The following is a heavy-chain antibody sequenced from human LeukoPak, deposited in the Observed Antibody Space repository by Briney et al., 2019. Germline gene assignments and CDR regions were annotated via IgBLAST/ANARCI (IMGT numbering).Heavy chain of an antibody. D-gene: IGHD6-19*01. CDR2: FDPEDGET. Sequence: GASVKVSCKVSGYTLTELSMHWVRQAPGKGLEWMGGFDPEDGETIYAQKFQGRVTMTEDTSTDTAYMELSSLRSEDTAVYYCATGPRRSGLLAYYYYYYMDVWGKGTTVTISS. J-gene: IGHJ6*03. V-gene: IGHV1-24*01. CDR1: GYTLTELS. CDR3: ATGPRRSGLLAYYYYYYMDV.